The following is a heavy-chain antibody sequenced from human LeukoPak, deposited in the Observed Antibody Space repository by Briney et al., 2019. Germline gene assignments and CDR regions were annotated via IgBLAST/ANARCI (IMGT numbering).Heavy chain of an antibody. J-gene: IGHJ4*02. Sequence: GGSLRLSCAASGFTLSSYAMTWVRQAPGKGLEWVSSISSSSSYIYYADSVKGRFTISRDNAKNSLYLQMNSLRAEDTAVYYCARDHLPHYYDSSGFYWGQGTLVTVSS. CDR2: ISSSSSYI. CDR1: GFTLSSYA. D-gene: IGHD3-22*01. V-gene: IGHV3-21*01. CDR3: ARDHLPHYYDSSGFY.